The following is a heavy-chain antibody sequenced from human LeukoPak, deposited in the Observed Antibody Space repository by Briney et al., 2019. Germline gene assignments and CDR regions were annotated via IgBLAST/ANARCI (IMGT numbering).Heavy chain of an antibody. Sequence: GGSLRLSCAASGFSFSVYAMNWVRQAPGKGLEWVGFIRSKAYGETADYAASVKGRFTISRDDSKAIAYLQMNSLKTEDTAVYHCTRDRGAYNLYDYWGQGTLVTVSS. CDR2: IRSKAYGETA. D-gene: IGHD1-1*01. CDR1: GFSFSVYA. V-gene: IGHV3-49*04. CDR3: TRDRGAYNLYDY. J-gene: IGHJ4*02.